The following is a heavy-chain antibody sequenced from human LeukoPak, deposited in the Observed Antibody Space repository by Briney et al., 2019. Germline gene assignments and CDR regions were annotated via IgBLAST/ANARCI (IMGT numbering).Heavy chain of an antibody. V-gene: IGHV3-30*02. D-gene: IGHD2-2*01. CDR3: ARGYAESHFDS. Sequence: PGGSLRLSCAASGVSFSTHGVHWVRQAPGTGRGWVAFIRFDGTNRYYADSVKGGFTISRDNSKNTLYLQMNSLRVEDTAVYYCARGYAESHFDSWGRGSLVAGSS. J-gene: IGHJ4*02. CDR1: GVSFSTHG. CDR2: IRFDGTNR.